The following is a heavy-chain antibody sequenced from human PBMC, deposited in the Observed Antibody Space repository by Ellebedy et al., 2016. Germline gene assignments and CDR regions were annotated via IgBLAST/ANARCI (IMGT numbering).Heavy chain of an antibody. V-gene: IGHV4-59*08. D-gene: IGHD3-22*01. CDR1: GGSISSYY. CDR3: ASSPDYYDSSDKFFQH. J-gene: IGHJ1*01. Sequence: SETLSLTXTVSGGSISSYYWSWIRQPPGKGLEWIGYIYYSGSTYYNPSLKSRVTISVDTSKNQFSLKLSSVTAADTAVFYCASSPDYYDSSDKFFQHWGQGTLVTVSS. CDR2: IYYSGST.